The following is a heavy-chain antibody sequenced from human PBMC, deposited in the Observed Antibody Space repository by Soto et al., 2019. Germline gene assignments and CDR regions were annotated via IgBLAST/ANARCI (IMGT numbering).Heavy chain of an antibody. V-gene: IGHV3-30-3*01. D-gene: IGHD5-12*01. CDR1: GFTFSSYA. Sequence: GGSVRLSCAASGFTFSSYAMHWVRQAPGKGLEWVAVISYDGSNKYYADSVKGRFTISRDNSKNTLYLQMNSLRAEDTAVYYCARAPGSGYDYVYFADGGQGTLVSVPS. J-gene: IGHJ4*02. CDR2: ISYDGSNK. CDR3: ARAPGSGYDYVYFAD.